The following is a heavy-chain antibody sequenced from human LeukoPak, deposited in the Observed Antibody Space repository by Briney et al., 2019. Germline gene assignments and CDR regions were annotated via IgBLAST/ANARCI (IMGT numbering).Heavy chain of an antibody. CDR1: GGSFSGYY. D-gene: IGHD6-13*01. Sequence: PSETLSLTCAVYGGSFSGYYWSWIRQPPGKGQEWIGEINHSGSTNYNPSLKSRVTISVDTSKNQFSLKLSSVTAADTAVYYCARKQQLRFGVAGVYFDYWGQGTLVTVSS. CDR3: ARKQQLRFGVAGVYFDY. V-gene: IGHV4-34*01. J-gene: IGHJ4*02. CDR2: INHSGST.